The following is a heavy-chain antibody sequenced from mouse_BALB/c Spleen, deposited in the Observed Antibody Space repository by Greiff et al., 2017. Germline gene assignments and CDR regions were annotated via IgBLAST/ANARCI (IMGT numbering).Heavy chain of an antibody. D-gene: IGHD1-1*01. J-gene: IGHJ3*01. CDR1: GYSITSGYY. CDR3: ARDGYGPHFAY. V-gene: IGHV3-6*02. CDR2: ISYDGSN. Sequence: EVQLQQSGPGLVKPSQSLSLTCSVTGYSITSGYYWNWIRQFPGNKLEWMGYISYDGSNNYNPSLKNRISITRDTSKNQFFLKLNSVTTEDTATYYCARDGYGPHFAYWGQGTLVTVSA.